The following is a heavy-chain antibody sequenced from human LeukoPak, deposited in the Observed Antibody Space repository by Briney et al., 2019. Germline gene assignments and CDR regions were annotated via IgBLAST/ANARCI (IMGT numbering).Heavy chain of an antibody. D-gene: IGHD3-22*01. CDR1: GFTVSSNY. V-gene: IGHV3-53*01. CDR2: IYSGGST. J-gene: IGHJ4*02. Sequence: PGGSLRLSCAASGFTVSSNYMSWVRQAPGKGLEWVSVIYSGGSTYYADSVKGRFTISRDNSKNTLYLQMNSLRAEDTAVYYCAKGVSSGYYMILPDYWGQGTLVTVSS. CDR3: AKGVSSGYYMILPDY.